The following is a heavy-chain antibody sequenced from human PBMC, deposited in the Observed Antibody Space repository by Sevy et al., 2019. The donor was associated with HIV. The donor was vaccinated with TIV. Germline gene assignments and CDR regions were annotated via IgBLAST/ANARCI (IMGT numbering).Heavy chain of an antibody. CDR1: GFTFSNYA. J-gene: IGHJ4*02. D-gene: IGHD2-15*01. CDR3: AMPLVGGATRTFDF. V-gene: IGHV3-23*01. Sequence: GGSLRLSCAASGFTFSNYAMSWVRQAPGKGLEWVSTVTNNGENTYYADSVKGRFTISRDNSKNTLYLQMNSLRAEDTGVYYCAMPLVGGATRTFDFWGQGTLVTVSS. CDR2: VTNNGENT.